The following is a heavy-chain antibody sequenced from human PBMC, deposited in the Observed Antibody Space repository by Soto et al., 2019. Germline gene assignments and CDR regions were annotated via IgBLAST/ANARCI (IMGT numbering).Heavy chain of an antibody. D-gene: IGHD5-18*01. CDR2: IYSGGST. V-gene: IGHV3-66*01. Sequence: APGKGLEWVSVIYSGGSTYYADSVKGRFTISRDNSKNTLYLQMNSLRAEDTAVYYCASNGIQLWSGYFGYWGQGTLVTVSS. CDR3: ASNGIQLWSGYFGY. J-gene: IGHJ4*02.